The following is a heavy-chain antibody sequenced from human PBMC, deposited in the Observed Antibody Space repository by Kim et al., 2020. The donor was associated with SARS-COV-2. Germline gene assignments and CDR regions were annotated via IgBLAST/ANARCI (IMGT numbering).Heavy chain of an antibody. V-gene: IGHV3-21*01. Sequence: GGSLRLSCAASGFTFSSYSMNWVRQAPGKGLEWVSSISSSSSYIYYADSVKGRFTISRDNAKNSLYLQMNSLRAEDTAVYYCARDEKPGPMVRGVIPLCGMDVWGQGTTVTVSS. D-gene: IGHD3-10*01. CDR2: ISSSSSYI. CDR3: ARDEKPGPMVRGVIPLCGMDV. CDR1: GFTFSSYS. J-gene: IGHJ6*02.